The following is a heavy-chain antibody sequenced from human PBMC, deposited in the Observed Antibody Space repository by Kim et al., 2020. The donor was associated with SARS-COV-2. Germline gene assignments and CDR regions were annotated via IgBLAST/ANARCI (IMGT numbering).Heavy chain of an antibody. Sequence: GGSLRLSCAASGFTISRNYMNWVRQAPGEGLEWVSVIYSGGSTPYADSVKGRFTVSRDISKSTVYLQMNSLRADDTAVYYCARSGAYSYYGMDVWGQGTT. CDR3: ARSGAYSYYGMDV. CDR2: IYSGGST. CDR1: GFTISRNY. D-gene: IGHD4-4*01. J-gene: IGHJ6*02. V-gene: IGHV3-53*01.